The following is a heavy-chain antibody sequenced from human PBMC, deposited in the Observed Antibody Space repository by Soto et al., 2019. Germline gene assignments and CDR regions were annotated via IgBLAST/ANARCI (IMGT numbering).Heavy chain of an antibody. Sequence: EVQLVESGGGLVKPGGSLRLSCVASGFTFSSYSMLWVRQAPGEGLEWVSSLSSSSNYIHYADSVKGRFTVSRDNAKNSLSLQMNSLRAGDTDVYYCARGSQTTICRSAGVGYWGQGTLVIVSS. V-gene: IGHV3-21*01. J-gene: IGHJ4*02. CDR3: ARGSQTTICRSAGVGY. CDR1: GFTFSSYS. CDR2: LSSSSNYI. D-gene: IGHD2-2*01.